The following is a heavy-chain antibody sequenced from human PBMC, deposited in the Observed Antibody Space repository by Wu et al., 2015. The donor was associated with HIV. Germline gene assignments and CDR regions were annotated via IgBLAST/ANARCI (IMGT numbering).Heavy chain of an antibody. V-gene: IGHV1-8*01. J-gene: IGHJ6*02. CDR1: GYTFTRYD. CDR3: ARMIKYYCDHGRNYYYCGVDV. D-gene: IGHD3-22*01. Sequence: QVQLVQSGAEVKKPGASVKVSCKASGYTFTRYDINWVRQATGQGLEWMGWMNPNSGNTGYAQKFQGRVTMTRNTSISTAYMELSSLRSEDTAVYYCARMIKYYCDHGRNYYYCGVDVWGQGTTVTVSS. CDR2: MNPNSGNT.